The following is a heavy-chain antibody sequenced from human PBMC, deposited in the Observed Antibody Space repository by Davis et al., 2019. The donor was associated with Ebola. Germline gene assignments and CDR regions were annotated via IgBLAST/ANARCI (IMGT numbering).Heavy chain of an antibody. J-gene: IGHJ5*02. Sequence: SETLSLPCTVSGGSIRTYYWSWIRQPPGKGLEWIGYIYYSGSTYYNPSLKSRVTISVDTSKNQFSLKLSSVTAADTAVYYCARDRVVTTVTTPTNWFDPWGQGTLVTVSS. D-gene: IGHD4-17*01. CDR3: ARDRVVTTVTTPTNWFDP. V-gene: IGHV4-59*12. CDR2: IYYSGST. CDR1: GGSIRTYY.